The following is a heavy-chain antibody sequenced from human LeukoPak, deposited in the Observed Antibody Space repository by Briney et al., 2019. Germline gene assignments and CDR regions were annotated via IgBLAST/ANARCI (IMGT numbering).Heavy chain of an antibody. D-gene: IGHD6-19*01. Sequence: GGSLRLSCAASGFTFSNYEMNWVRQAPGKGLEWVSYISSSGTTIYYAERRFTISRDNAKNSLYLLMNSLRAEDTAVYYCASFETVAANWFDPWGRGTLVTVSS. CDR3: ASFETVAANWFDP. V-gene: IGHV3-48*03. CDR1: GFTFSNYE. CDR2: ISSSGTTI. J-gene: IGHJ5*02.